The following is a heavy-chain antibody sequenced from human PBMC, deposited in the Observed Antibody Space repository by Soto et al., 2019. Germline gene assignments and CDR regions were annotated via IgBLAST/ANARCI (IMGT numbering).Heavy chain of an antibody. CDR1: GFTFSSYW. J-gene: IGHJ6*02. D-gene: IGHD3-10*02. V-gene: IGHV3-7*01. CDR3: ARDWGSPPYYVVAKYYYYGMDV. CDR2: IKQDGSEK. Sequence: GGSLRLSCAASGFTFSSYWMSWVRQAPGKGLEWVANIKQDGSEKYYVDSVKGRFTISRDNAKNSLYLQMNSLRAEDTAVYYCARDWGSPPYYVVAKYYYYGMDVWGQGTTVTVSS.